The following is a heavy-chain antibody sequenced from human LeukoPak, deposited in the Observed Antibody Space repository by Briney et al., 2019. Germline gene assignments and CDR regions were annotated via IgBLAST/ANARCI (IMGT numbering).Heavy chain of an antibody. Sequence: TSETLSLTCAVYGGSFSGYYWSWIRQPPGKGLEWIGEINHSGSTNYNPSLKSRVTMSVDTSKNQFSLKLSSVTAADTAVYYCAREDRLSHHTVFDYWGQGTLVTVSS. V-gene: IGHV4-34*01. D-gene: IGHD3-16*02. CDR2: INHSGST. J-gene: IGHJ4*02. CDR1: GGSFSGYY. CDR3: AREDRLSHHTVFDY.